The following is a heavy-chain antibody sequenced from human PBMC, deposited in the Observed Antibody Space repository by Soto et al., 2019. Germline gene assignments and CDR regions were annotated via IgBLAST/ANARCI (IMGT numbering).Heavy chain of an antibody. V-gene: IGHV3-30-3*01. CDR1: GFTFSSYA. D-gene: IGHD6-13*01. CDR3: ARDMSAADAYYYYGMDV. J-gene: IGHJ6*02. Sequence: QVQLVESGGGVVQPGRSLRLSCAASGFTFSSYAMHWVRQAPGKGLEWVAVISYDGSNKYYADSVKGRFTISRDNSKNTLDLRMNSLRAEDTAVYYCARDMSAADAYYYYGMDVWGQGTTVTVSS. CDR2: ISYDGSNK.